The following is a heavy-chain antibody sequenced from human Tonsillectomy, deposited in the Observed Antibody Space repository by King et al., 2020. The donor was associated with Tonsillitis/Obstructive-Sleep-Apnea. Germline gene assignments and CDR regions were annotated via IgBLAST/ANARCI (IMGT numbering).Heavy chain of an antibody. CDR3: ARAVDSSSWSRAGVLAY. Sequence: VQLVESGGGLVQPGGSLRLSCAASGFTVSSNYMSWVRQAPGKGLEWVSDIYSGGSTYYADSVKGRFTIYRDNSKNTLYLQMNSLRAEDTAVSYCARAVDSSSWSRAGVLAYWGQGTLVTASS. J-gene: IGHJ4*02. V-gene: IGHV3-66*01. D-gene: IGHD6-13*01. CDR2: IYSGGST. CDR1: GFTVSSNY.